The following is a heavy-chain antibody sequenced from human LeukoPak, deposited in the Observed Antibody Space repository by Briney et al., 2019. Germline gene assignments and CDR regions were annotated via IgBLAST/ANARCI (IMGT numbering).Heavy chain of an antibody. V-gene: IGHV3-23*01. CDR2: ISGSDGNT. Sequence: GGSLRLSCAASGFTFSSYAMSWVRQAPGKGLEWVSGISGSDGNTYYADSVKGRFTISRDNSKNTLYLQMSSLRAEDTAVYYCAKEAVDYDILTGYYTTGYFDYWGQGTLVTVSS. J-gene: IGHJ4*02. CDR3: AKEAVDYDILTGYYTTGYFDY. CDR1: GFTFSSYA. D-gene: IGHD3-9*01.